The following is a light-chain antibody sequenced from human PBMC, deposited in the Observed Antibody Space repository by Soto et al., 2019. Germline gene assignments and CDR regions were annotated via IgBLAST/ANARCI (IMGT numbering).Light chain of an antibody. J-gene: IGKJ4*01. Sequence: EIVMTQSPTTLSVSPGERVTFSCRASQSVTSNLAWYQQKPGQAPRLLISGASTGATGIPARFSGSGSGTEFTLTINSLQSEDFAIYYCQQYNNWPVTFGGGTKVDIK. V-gene: IGKV3-15*01. CDR2: GAS. CDR1: QSVTSN. CDR3: QQYNNWPVT.